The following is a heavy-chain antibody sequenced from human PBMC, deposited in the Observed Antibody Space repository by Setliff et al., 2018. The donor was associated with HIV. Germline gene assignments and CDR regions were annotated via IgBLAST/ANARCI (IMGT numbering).Heavy chain of an antibody. J-gene: IGHJ5*02. CDR2: VYHRGTT. CDR3: SLQHGRPMRWFDP. D-gene: IGHD2-2*01. Sequence: NPSETLSLTCTVSGDSISNNGYYWAWIRQPPGEGLEWIGCVYHRGTTYYNPSLKSRLAMSVDTSKNKFFLKLNSLTAADTAVYYCSLQHGRPMRWFDPWGPGTLVTVSS. V-gene: IGHV4-39*01. CDR1: GDSISNNGYY.